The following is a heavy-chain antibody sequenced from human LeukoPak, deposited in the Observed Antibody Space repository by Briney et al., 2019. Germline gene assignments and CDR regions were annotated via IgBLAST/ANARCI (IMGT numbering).Heavy chain of an antibody. V-gene: IGHV1-69*05. Sequence: ASVKVSCKASGGTFSSYAISWVRQAPGQGLEWMGGIIPIFGTANYAQKFQGRVTMTTDTSTSTAYMELRSLRSDDTAVYYCARDHAHYYYFDYWGQGTLVTVSS. CDR3: ARDHAHYYYFDY. CDR1: GGTFSSYA. CDR2: IIPIFGTA. J-gene: IGHJ4*02. D-gene: IGHD3-10*01.